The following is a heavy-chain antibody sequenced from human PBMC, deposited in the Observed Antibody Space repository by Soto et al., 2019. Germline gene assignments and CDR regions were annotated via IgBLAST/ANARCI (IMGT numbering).Heavy chain of an antibody. CDR1: GGSISSSSYY. V-gene: IGHV4-39*07. J-gene: IGHJ3*02. CDR3: ARDRGRLQLWYAFDI. CDR2: IYYSGST. D-gene: IGHD5-18*01. Sequence: SETLSLTCTVSGGSISSSSYYWGWIRQPPGKGLEWIVSIYYSGSTYYNPSLKSRVTISVDTSKNQFSLKLSSVTAADTAVYYCARDRGRLQLWYAFDIWGQGTMVTVSS.